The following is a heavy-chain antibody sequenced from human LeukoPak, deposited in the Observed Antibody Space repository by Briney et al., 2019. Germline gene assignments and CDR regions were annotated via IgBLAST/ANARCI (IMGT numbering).Heavy chain of an antibody. CDR1: GFTVSSNY. CDR3: ARGYGGYYFDY. D-gene: IGHD5-18*01. J-gene: IGHJ4*02. V-gene: IGHV3-53*01. CDR2: IYSGGNT. Sequence: KPGGSLRLSCAASGFTVSSNYMSWVRQAPGKGLEWVSVIYSGGNTYYADSVKGRFTISRDNSENTLYLQMNSLRAEDTAVYYCARGYGGYYFDYWGQGTLVTVSS.